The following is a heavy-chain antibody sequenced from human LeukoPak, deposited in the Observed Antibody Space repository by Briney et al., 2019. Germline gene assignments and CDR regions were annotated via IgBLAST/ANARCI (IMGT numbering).Heavy chain of an antibody. CDR2: TNHSGST. CDR3: ASNSFGYYGSGSYSVDY. D-gene: IGHD3-10*01. V-gene: IGHV4-34*01. Sequence: SETLSLTCAVYGGSFSNYYWSWIRQPPGKGLEWIGETNHSGSTNYNPSLKSRVTISVDTSKNQFSLKLSSVTAADTAVYYCASNSFGYYGSGSYSVDYWGQGTLVTVSS. CDR1: GGSFSNYY. J-gene: IGHJ4*02.